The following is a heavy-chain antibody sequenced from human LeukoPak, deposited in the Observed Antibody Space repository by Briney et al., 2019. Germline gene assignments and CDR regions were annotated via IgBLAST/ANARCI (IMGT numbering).Heavy chain of an antibody. V-gene: IGHV3-9*01. Sequence: GGSLRLSCAASGFTFDDYAMHWVRQAPGKGLGGVSGISWNSGSIGYADSVKGRFTISRDNAKNSLYLQMNSLRAEDTALYYCAKGPGDYGSGSYGYFQHWGQGTLVTVSS. CDR2: ISWNSGSI. D-gene: IGHD3-10*01. CDR3: AKGPGDYGSGSYGYFQH. J-gene: IGHJ1*01. CDR1: GFTFDDYA.